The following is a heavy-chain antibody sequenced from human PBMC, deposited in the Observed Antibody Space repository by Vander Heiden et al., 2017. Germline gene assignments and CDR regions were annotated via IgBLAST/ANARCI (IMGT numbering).Heavy chain of an antibody. V-gene: IGHV3-9*01. D-gene: IGHD3-16*02. J-gene: IGHJ4*02. CDR3: AKDIGDYVWGSYRYGPFDY. Sequence: EVQLVESGGGLVQPGRSLRLSCAASGFTFADYAMHWVRQAPGKGLEWVSGISWNSGSIGYADSVKGRFTISRDNAKNSLYLQMNSLRAEDTALYYCAKDIGDYVWGSYRYGPFDYWGQGTLVNVSS. CDR1: GFTFADYA. CDR2: ISWNSGSI.